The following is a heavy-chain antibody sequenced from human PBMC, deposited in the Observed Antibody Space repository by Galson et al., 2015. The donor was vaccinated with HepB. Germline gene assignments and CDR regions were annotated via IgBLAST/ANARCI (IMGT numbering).Heavy chain of an antibody. J-gene: IGHJ4*02. Sequence: SLRLSCAASGFTFNVYAMHWVRQAPGKGLEWVAVISYDGGSKYYADSVKGRFTTSRDNSKNTLYLQMNSLRTDDTAVYYCARPEATKYTSKWYLNYFEYWGQGILVTVSS. CDR1: GFTFNVYA. CDR2: ISYDGGSK. V-gene: IGHV3-30*04. D-gene: IGHD6-13*01. CDR3: ARPEATKYTSKWYLNYFEY.